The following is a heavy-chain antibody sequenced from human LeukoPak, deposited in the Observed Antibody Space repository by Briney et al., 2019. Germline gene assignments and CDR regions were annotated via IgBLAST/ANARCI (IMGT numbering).Heavy chain of an antibody. CDR2: IIPIFGTA. CDR3: ARVLTMVRGVTVWFDP. J-gene: IGHJ5*02. CDR1: GGTFSSYA. V-gene: IGHV1-69*06. D-gene: IGHD3-10*01. Sequence: SVKVSCKASGGTFSSYAISWVRQAPGQGLEWMGGIIPIFGTANYAQKFQGRVTITADKSTSTAYMELSSLRSGDTAVYYCARVLTMVRGVTVWFDPWGQGTLVTVSS.